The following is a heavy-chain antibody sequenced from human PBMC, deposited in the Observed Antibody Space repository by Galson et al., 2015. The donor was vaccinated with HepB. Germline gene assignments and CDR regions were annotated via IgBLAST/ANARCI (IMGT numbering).Heavy chain of an antibody. CDR1: GYTFTRFD. CDR2: IDPEGGDT. D-gene: IGHD3-16*01. Sequence: SVKVSCKVSGYTFTRFDIHWVRQAPGKGLEWMGCIDPEGGDTDYAQKFQGRVTMTGNTSTNTAYMELSSLRSEDTAVYYCATDSPRLEGATLGAFENWGQGTTLTV. CDR3: ATDSPRLEGATLGAFEN. V-gene: IGHV1-24*01. J-gene: IGHJ3*02.